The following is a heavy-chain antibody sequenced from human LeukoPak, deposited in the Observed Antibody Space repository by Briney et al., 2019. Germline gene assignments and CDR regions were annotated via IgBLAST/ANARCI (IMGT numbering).Heavy chain of an antibody. J-gene: IGHJ4*02. D-gene: IGHD3-22*01. Sequence: GGSLRLSCAASGFTFSSYAMSWVRQAPGKGLEWVSGISAGGGSTYYADSAKGRFTISRDNSKNTLYLQTNSLRAEDTAVYYWARSRDAYYDSSGYYHFDYWGQGTLVTVSS. CDR2: ISAGGGST. V-gene: IGHV3-23*01. CDR3: ARSRDAYYDSSGYYHFDY. CDR1: GFTFSSYA.